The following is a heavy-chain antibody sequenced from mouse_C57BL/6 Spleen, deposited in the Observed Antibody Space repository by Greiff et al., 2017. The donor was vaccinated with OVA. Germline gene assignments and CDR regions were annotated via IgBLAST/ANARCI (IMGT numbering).Heavy chain of an antibody. Sequence: EVKLQESGPGLVKPSQSLSLTCSVTGYSITSGYYWNWILQFPGNKLEWMGYISYDGSNNYNPSLKNRISITRDTSKNQFFLTLNSVTTEDTATYYCASSTVVEWYFDVWGTGTTVTVSS. D-gene: IGHD1-1*01. CDR1: GYSITSGYY. CDR2: ISYDGSN. V-gene: IGHV3-6*01. J-gene: IGHJ1*03. CDR3: ASSTVVEWYFDV.